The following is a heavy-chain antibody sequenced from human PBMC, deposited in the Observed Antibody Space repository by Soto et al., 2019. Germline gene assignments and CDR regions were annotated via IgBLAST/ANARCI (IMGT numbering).Heavy chain of an antibody. CDR1: GFIFSSYG. CDR3: AKDTRLRLGDLSFDAFDS. CDR2: ISGSGGTK. J-gene: IGHJ4*02. V-gene: IGHV3-23*01. D-gene: IGHD3-16*02. Sequence: GGSLRLSCAASGFIFSSYGVSWVRQAPGKGLAWVSGISGSGGTKYYADSVKGRFTISRDNSKNTLYLQMNSLRAEDTAVYYCAKDTRLRLGDLSFDAFDSWGPGTLVNVSS.